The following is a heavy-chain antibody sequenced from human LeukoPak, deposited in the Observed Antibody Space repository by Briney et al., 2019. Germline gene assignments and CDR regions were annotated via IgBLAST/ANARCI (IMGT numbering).Heavy chain of an antibody. CDR3: ARNRGVVGALVY. V-gene: IGHV3-74*03. D-gene: IGHD2-15*01. CDR2: INGDGSST. J-gene: IGHJ4*02. CDR1: GFTFSSYW. Sequence: GGSLRLSCEASGFTFSSYWMHWVRQAPGKGLVWVSRINGDGSSTTYADSVKGRFTISRGDAKSTLYLQMNSLRAEDTAVYYCARNRGVVGALVYWGQGTPVTVSS.